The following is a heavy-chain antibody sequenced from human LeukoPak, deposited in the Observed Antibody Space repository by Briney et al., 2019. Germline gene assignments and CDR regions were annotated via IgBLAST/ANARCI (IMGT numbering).Heavy chain of an antibody. CDR3: ARAVESGSYPLGWFDP. J-gene: IGHJ5*02. V-gene: IGHV4-59*12. Sequence: PSETLSLTCSVSGGSISTYFWSWIRQPPGKGLEWIGYIYYSGSTNYNPSLESRVTISVDTSKNQFSLKLSSVTAADTAVYYCARAVESGSYPLGWFDPWGQGTLVTVSS. CDR2: IYYSGST. CDR1: GGSISTYF. D-gene: IGHD1-26*01.